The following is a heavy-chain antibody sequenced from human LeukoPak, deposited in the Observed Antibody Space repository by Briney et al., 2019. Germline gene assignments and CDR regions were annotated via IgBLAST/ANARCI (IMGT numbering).Heavy chain of an antibody. CDR3: AKSHFWTGYPSDY. CDR2: ISDGGST. CDR1: GGSITSHY. D-gene: IGHD3/OR15-3a*01. V-gene: IGHV4-59*11. Sequence: SETLTLTCTVSGGSITSHYWNWIRQPPGKGLEWIGYISDGGSTNYNPSLKSRVTISASTSKNQFSLKLSSVTAADTAVYYCAKSHFWTGYPSDYWDQGTRVSVSS. J-gene: IGHJ4*02.